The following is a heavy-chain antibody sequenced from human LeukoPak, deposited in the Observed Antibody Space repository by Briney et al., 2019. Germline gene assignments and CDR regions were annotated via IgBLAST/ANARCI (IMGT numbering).Heavy chain of an antibody. Sequence: SETLSLTCTVSGDSISSYYWSWIRQPPGKRLEWIGCISDSGSTNYNPSLKSRVTISVDTSKNQFSLKLSSVTAADTAVYYCAIESLVGATYDYWGQGTLVTVSS. CDR3: AIESLVGATYDY. CDR2: ISDSGST. CDR1: GDSISSYY. D-gene: IGHD1-26*01. J-gene: IGHJ4*02. V-gene: IGHV4-59*01.